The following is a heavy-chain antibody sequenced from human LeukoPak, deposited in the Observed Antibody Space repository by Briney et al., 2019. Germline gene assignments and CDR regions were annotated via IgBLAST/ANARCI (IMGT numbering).Heavy chain of an antibody. D-gene: IGHD3-10*02. CDR3: ASCSSDYCYMDV. CDR1: GGSISSSSYY. CDR2: IYYSGST. Sequence: SETLSLTCTVSGGSISSSSYYWGWIRQPPGKGLEWIGSIYYSGSTYYNPSLKSRVTISVDTSKNQFSLTLSSVTAADTAVYYCASCSSDYCYMDVWGKGTTVTVSS. V-gene: IGHV4-39*01. J-gene: IGHJ6*03.